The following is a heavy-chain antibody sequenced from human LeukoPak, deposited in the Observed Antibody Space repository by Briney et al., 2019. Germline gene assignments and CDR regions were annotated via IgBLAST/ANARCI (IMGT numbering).Heavy chain of an antibody. D-gene: IGHD3-3*01. CDR2: IRYEGSNK. V-gene: IGHV3-30*02. CDR1: GFTFSSYG. J-gene: IGHJ4*02. Sequence: GGSLRLSCAASGFTFSSYGMHWVRQAPGKGLEWVAFIRYEGSNKYYADSVKGRFTISRDNSKNTLYLQMNSLRAEDTAVYYCAKDYLSGYSFDYWGQGTLVTVSS. CDR3: AKDYLSGYSFDY.